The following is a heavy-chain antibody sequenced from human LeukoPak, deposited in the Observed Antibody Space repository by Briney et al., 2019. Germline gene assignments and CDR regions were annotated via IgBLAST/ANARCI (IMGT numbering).Heavy chain of an antibody. Sequence: ASVKVSCKASGGTSSSYAISWVRQAPGQGLEWMGGIIPIFGTANYAQKFQGRVTITTDESTSTAYMELSSLRSEDTAVYYCASWDEAIVAVPAAIAPLAYWGQGTLVTVSS. V-gene: IGHV1-69*05. J-gene: IGHJ4*02. CDR3: ASWDEAIVAVPAAIAPLAY. CDR2: IIPIFGTA. CDR1: GGTSSSYA. D-gene: IGHD2-2*02.